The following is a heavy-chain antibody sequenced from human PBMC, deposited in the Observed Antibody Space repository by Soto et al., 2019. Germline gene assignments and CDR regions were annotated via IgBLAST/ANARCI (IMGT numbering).Heavy chain of an antibody. V-gene: IGHV1-69*08. J-gene: IGHJ1*01. D-gene: IGHD3-16*01. CDR3: VRDTGDRYFQH. CDR1: GGTFSSYT. Sequence: QVQLVQSGAEVKKPGSSVKVSCKASGGTFSSYTISWVRQAPGQGLEWMGRIIPILGIANYAQKFQGRVTITADKSTSTAYMELSSLRSEDTAVYYCVRDTGDRYFQHWGQGTLVTVSS. CDR2: IIPILGIA.